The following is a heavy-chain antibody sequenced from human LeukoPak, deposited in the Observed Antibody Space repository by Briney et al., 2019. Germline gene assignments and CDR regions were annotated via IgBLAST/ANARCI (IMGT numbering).Heavy chain of an antibody. J-gene: IGHJ6*02. V-gene: IGHV1-69*13. CDR2: IIPIFGTA. CDR3: ARKKLVVPTYYYYGMDV. CDR1: GGTFSSYA. D-gene: IGHD2-2*01. Sequence: ASVKVSCKASGGTFSSYAISWVRQAPGQGLERMGGIIPIFGTANYAQKFQGRVTITADESTSTAYMELSSLRSEDTAVYYCARKKLVVPTYYYYGMDVWGQGTTVTVSS.